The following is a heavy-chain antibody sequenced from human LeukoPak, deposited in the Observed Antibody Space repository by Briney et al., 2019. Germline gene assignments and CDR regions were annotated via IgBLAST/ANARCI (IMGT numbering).Heavy chain of an antibody. CDR3: AREPMLGDYDEFRFDS. CDR2: INHSGST. V-gene: IGHV4-34*01. Sequence: SETLSLTCAVYGGSFSGYYWSWIRQPPGKGLEWIGEINHSGSTNYNPSLKSRVTMSVDTSKNQFSLKLSSVTAADTAVYYCAREPMLGDYDEFRFDSWGQGTLVTVSS. D-gene: IGHD4-17*01. CDR1: GGSFSGYY. J-gene: IGHJ5*01.